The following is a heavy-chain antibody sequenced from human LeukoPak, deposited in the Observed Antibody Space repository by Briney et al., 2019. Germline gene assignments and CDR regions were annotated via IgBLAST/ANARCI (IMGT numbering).Heavy chain of an antibody. J-gene: IGHJ4*02. CDR1: GLSFSSFA. CDR2: IRGNGET. D-gene: IGHD6-13*01. V-gene: IGHV3-23*01. Sequence: GGPLRLSCAASGLSFSSFAMSWVRQGPARGLEWVSSIRGNGETFYADSVKGRFTLSSDSSRNTVYFQLNNLRVEDTAVYYCARESIAAAGTDYWGQGTLVTVSS. CDR3: ARESIAAAGTDY.